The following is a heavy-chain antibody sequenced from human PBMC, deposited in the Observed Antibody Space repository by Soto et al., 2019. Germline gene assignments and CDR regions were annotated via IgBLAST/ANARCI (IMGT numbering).Heavy chain of an antibody. CDR2: ANTDGKTT. V-gene: IGHV3-74*01. D-gene: IGHD6-19*01. J-gene: IGHJ4*02. Sequence: GGSLRLSCAASGFTFSAYWMHWVRQVSGKGLVWVSRANTDGKTTTYADSVKGRFTISRDNVKNTLYLQMDSMRAEDAAVYYCAREGIGMAVYYWGQGTLVTVSS. CDR3: AREGIGMAVYY. CDR1: GFTFSAYW.